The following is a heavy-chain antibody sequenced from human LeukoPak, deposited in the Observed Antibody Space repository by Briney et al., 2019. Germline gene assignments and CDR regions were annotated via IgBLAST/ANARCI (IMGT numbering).Heavy chain of an antibody. J-gene: IGHJ4*02. CDR1: GGSFSGYY. Sequence: PSETLSLTCAVYGGSFSGYYWSWIRQPPGKGLEWIGEINHSGSTNYNPSLKSRVTISVDTSKNQFSLKLSSVTAADTAVYYCAVQLGTLDYWGQGTLVTVSS. V-gene: IGHV4-34*01. CDR2: INHSGST. CDR3: AVQLGTLDY. D-gene: IGHD5-18*01.